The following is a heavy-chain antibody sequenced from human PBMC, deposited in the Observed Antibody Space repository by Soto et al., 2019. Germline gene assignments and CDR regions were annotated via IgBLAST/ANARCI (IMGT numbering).Heavy chain of an antibody. V-gene: IGHV3-74*01. J-gene: IGHJ4*02. D-gene: IGHD3-22*01. CDR2: INSDGSST. CDR3: AIRASYYDSSGYFDY. CDR1: GFIFSSYW. Sequence: GGSLRLSCAASGFIFSSYWMHWVRQALGKGLVWVSRINSDGSSTSYADSVKGRFTISRDNAKNTLYLQMNSLRAEDTAVYYCAIRASYYDSSGYFDYWGQGTLVTVSS.